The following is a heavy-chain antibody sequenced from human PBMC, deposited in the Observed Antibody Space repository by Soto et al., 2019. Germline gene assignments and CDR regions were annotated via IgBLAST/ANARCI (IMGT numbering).Heavy chain of an antibody. Sequence: QVQLVESGGGMVQPGRSLRLSSAASGFTFSSYGMHWVRQAPGKGLEWVAVIWYDGSNKYYADSVKGRFTISRDNSKNTLYLQMNILRAEDTAVYYCARPTYGDYELDYWGQGTLVTVSS. D-gene: IGHD4-17*01. V-gene: IGHV3-33*01. CDR1: GFTFSSYG. CDR2: IWYDGSNK. CDR3: ARPTYGDYELDY. J-gene: IGHJ4*02.